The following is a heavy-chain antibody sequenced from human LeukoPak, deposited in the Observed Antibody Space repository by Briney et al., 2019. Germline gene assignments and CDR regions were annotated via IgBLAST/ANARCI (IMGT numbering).Heavy chain of an antibody. CDR3: ARGLPYDSSGYLDY. J-gene: IGHJ4*02. CDR1: GGTFSSYA. V-gene: IGHV1-69*05. D-gene: IGHD3-22*01. Sequence: SVKVSCKASGGTFSSYAISWVRQAPGQGLEWMGGIIPIFGTANYAQKFQGRVTITTDESTSTAYMELSSLRSEDTAVYYCARGLPYDSSGYLDYWGQGTLVTVSS. CDR2: IIPIFGTA.